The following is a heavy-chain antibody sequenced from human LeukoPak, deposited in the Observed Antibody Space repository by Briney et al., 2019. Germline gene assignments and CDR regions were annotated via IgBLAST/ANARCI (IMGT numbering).Heavy chain of an antibody. J-gene: IGHJ4*02. Sequence: GGSLRLSCAASGFTFSSYAMTWVRQSPGKGLEWVPVIGSGGDTYYSDSVQGRFTISRDNSKNTLYLQMNSLRADDTAVYYCAKYYAARSRSVDFWGQGTLVTVSS. CDR1: GFTFSSYA. V-gene: IGHV3-23*01. CDR2: IGSGGDT. CDR3: AKYYAARSRSVDF. D-gene: IGHD3-10*01.